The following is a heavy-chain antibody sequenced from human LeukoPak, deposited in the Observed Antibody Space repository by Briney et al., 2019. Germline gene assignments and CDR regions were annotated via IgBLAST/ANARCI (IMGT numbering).Heavy chain of an antibody. CDR1: GFTFSSYG. V-gene: IGHV3-30*02. CDR3: ARGVGHI. CDR2: IRYNGSNK. Sequence: TGGSLRLSCAASGFTFSSYGMHWVRQAPGKGLEWVAFIRYNGSNKYYADSVKGRFTISRDNSKNTLYLQMNSLRAEDTAVYYCARGVGHIWGQGTLVTVSS. D-gene: IGHD2-15*01. J-gene: IGHJ4*02.